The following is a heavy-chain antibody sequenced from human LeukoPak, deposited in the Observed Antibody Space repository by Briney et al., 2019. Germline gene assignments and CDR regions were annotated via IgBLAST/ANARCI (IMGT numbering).Heavy chain of an antibody. V-gene: IGHV3-33*01. D-gene: IGHD3-10*01. CDR3: TRGEYYYGSGSYYYYGMDV. J-gene: IGHJ6*02. Sequence: GGSLRLSCAASGFTFSSYGMHWVRQAPGKGLEWVAVIWYDGSNKYYADSVKGRFTISRDNSKNTLYLQMNSLRAEDTAVYYCTRGEYYYGSGSYYYYGMDVWGQGTTVTVSS. CDR1: GFTFSSYG. CDR2: IWYDGSNK.